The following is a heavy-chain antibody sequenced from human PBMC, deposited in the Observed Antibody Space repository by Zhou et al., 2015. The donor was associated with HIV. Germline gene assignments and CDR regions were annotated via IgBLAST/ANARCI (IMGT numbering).Heavy chain of an antibody. D-gene: IGHD3-10*01. Sequence: QVQLVQSGAEVKKPGSSVKVSCKASGGTFSSYAISWVRQAPGQGLEWMGGIIPIFGTANYAQKFQGRVTITADESTSTAYMELSSLRSEDTAVYYCASRRYGSGSSIYYGMDVWGQGTTVTVSS. J-gene: IGHJ6*02. CDR2: IIPIFGTA. V-gene: IGHV1-69*01. CDR1: GGTFSSYA. CDR3: ASRRYGSGSSIYYGMDV.